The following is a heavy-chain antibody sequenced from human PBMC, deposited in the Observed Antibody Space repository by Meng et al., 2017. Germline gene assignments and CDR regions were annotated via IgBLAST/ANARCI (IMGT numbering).Heavy chain of an antibody. CDR2: INPNSGGT. D-gene: IGHD3-22*01. CDR3: ARALIVVANWFDP. J-gene: IGHJ5*02. V-gene: IGHV1-2*06. CDR1: GYTFTGYY. Sequence: QVQLVQSGAEGKKPGASVQVSCKASGYTFTGYYMHWVRQAPGQGLEWMGRINPNSGGTNYAQKFQGRVTMTRDTSISTAYMELSRLRSDDTAVYYCARALIVVANWFDPWGQGTLVTVSS.